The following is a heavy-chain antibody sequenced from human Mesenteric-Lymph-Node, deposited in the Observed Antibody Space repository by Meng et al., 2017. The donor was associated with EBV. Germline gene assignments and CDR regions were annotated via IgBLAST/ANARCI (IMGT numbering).Heavy chain of an antibody. CDR1: GDSITSSGYS. CDR2: ISPRGST. D-gene: IGHD3-9*01. CDR3: ARENDVLTGLDH. Sequence: QLQLQESGSGLLMPSQTLSLTCTVSGDSITSSGYSWTWIRQPPGEALEWIGYISPRGSTYYNPSLKSRVTMSLDRSKNDFSLSLTSVTAADTAVYYCARENDVLTGLDHWGQGILVTVSS. V-gene: IGHV4-30-2*01. J-gene: IGHJ4*02.